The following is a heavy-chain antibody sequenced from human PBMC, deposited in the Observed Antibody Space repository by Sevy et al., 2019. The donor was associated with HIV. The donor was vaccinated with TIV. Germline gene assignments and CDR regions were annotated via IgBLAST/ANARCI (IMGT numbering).Heavy chain of an antibody. V-gene: IGHV3-30-3*01. CDR2: LSYDASNQ. Sequence: GGSLRLSCAASGFTFNSHAMHWVRQAPGKGLEWVAVLSYDASNQFYAESVKGRFTISRDTSKNTLYLQMNSLRVEDTAVYFCARDAGYSTGWHAGYWGQGTLVTVSS. CDR1: GFTFNSHA. D-gene: IGHD6-19*01. J-gene: IGHJ4*02. CDR3: ARDAGYSTGWHAGY.